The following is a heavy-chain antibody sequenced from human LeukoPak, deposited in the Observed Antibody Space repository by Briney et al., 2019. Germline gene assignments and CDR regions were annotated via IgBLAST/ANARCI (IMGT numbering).Heavy chain of an antibody. V-gene: IGHV5-51*01. CDR3: ARESETSRRFYAP. Sequence: GESLKISCSGSGYTFSNYWIAWVRQTPGKGLEWMGVIYPGDSDVKYSPYFRGQVAFSVDESRTTAYLEWSRLKASDTAMYFCARESETSRRFYAPWGQGTLVTVSS. CDR1: GYTFSNYW. J-gene: IGHJ5*02. D-gene: IGHD1-14*01. CDR2: IYPGDSDV.